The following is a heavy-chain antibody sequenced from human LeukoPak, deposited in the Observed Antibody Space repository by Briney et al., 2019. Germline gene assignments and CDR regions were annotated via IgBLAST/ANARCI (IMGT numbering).Heavy chain of an antibody. CDR1: GGSITSYY. V-gene: IGHV4-59*01. D-gene: IGHD1-26*01. CDR3: ARDYLGRGGATNWIDP. Sequence: SGTLSLTCTVSGGSITSYYLSWVRQPPGKGLEWVGYIYYAGNNTDYNPSLKGRATISLDTARTQFSLQLTSVTAADTAVYYCARDYLGRGGATNWIDPWGQGTLVTVSS. J-gene: IGHJ5*02. CDR2: IYYAGNNT.